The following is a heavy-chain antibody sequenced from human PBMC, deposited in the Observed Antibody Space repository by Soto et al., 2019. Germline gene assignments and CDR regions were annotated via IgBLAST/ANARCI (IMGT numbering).Heavy chain of an antibody. D-gene: IGHD2-15*01. J-gene: IGHJ3*01. CDR3: VKDRNLTPLV. CDR2: ISGSGGTT. CDR1: RLTFSSYA. Sequence: GGSLRLSCAASRLTFSSYAMSWVRQAPGKGLEWVSGISGSGGTTYYADSVKGRFTISRDNSKNTLDLQMNSLRVEDTAVYYCVKDRNLTPLVWGQGTMVTVSS. V-gene: IGHV3-23*01.